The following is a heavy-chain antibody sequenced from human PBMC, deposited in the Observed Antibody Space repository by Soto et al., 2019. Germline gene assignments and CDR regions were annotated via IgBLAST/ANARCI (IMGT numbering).Heavy chain of an antibody. CDR3: ARALRSHSSGWSEVDY. CDR1: GFTFSSYA. D-gene: IGHD6-19*01. V-gene: IGHV3-23*01. J-gene: IGHJ4*02. Sequence: AVGSLRLSCAASGFTFSSYAMSWVRQAPGKGLEWVSAISGSGSSTSYADSVKGRFTISRDNAKNTLYLQMNSLRAEDTAVYYCARALRSHSSGWSEVDYWGQGTLVTVSS. CDR2: ISGSGSST.